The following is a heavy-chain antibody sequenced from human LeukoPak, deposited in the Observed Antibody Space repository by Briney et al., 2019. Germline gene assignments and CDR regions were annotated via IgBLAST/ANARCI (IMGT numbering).Heavy chain of an antibody. CDR1: GYTFTSYG. D-gene: IGHD6-13*01. Sequence: PGASVKVSCKASGYTFTSYGISWVRQAPGQGLERMGWISAYNGNTNYAQKLQGRVTMTTDTSTSTAYMELRSLRSDDTAVYYCAREYSSSGGDWFDPWGQGTLVTVSS. CDR3: AREYSSSGGDWFDP. J-gene: IGHJ5*02. CDR2: ISAYNGNT. V-gene: IGHV1-18*01.